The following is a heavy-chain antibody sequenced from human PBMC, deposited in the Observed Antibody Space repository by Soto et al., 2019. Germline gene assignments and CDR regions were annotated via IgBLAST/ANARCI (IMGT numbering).Heavy chain of an antibody. D-gene: IGHD3-16*01. J-gene: IGHJ4*02. CDR2: IYHTGTT. CDR3: ARGRESRGVAY. Sequence: QVQLQESGPGLVKPSETLSVTCAVSGGSISSSSWWSWVRQPPGKGLEWLGEIYHTGTTNYNPSLQSRLTISIDKSKNQFSLNLSSVTAADTAVYYCARGRESRGVAYWGQGTLVTVSS. V-gene: IGHV4-4*02. CDR1: GGSISSSSW.